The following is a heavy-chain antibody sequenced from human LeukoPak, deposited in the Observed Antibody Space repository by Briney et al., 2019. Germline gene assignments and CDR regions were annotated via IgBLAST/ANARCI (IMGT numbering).Heavy chain of an antibody. Sequence: PSETLSLTCTVSGGSISSSNCYWAWIRQPPGKGLEWIGNIHYSGSTYYNASLNSRITMSIDTSKNRFSLRLSSVTAADTAVYYCARHKSRYSYGVRPYFDYWGQGTLVTVSS. V-gene: IGHV4-39*01. J-gene: IGHJ4*02. CDR3: ARHKSRYSYGVRPYFDY. CDR2: IHYSGST. D-gene: IGHD5-18*01. CDR1: GGSISSSNCY.